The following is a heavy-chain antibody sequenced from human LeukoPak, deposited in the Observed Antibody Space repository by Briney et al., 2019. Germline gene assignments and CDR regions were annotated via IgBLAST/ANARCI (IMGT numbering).Heavy chain of an antibody. CDR2: TRNKANSYTT. D-gene: IGHD3-16*01. CDR1: GFTISDHY. V-gene: IGHV3-72*01. CDR3: ARGYGRDAFDI. Sequence: GGSLRLSCVASGFTISDHYMDWVRQAPGKGLEWVGRTRNKANSYTTEYAASVQGRFTISRDDSKNSLYLQMNSLKTEDTAVYYCARGYGRDAFDIWGQGTMVTVSS. J-gene: IGHJ3*02.